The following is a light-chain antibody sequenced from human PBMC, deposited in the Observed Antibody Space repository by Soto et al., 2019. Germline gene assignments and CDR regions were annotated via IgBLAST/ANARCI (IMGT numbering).Light chain of an antibody. CDR1: SSNTGSNT. V-gene: IGLV1-44*01. CDR3: AAWDDSLNGLV. CDR2: SNN. J-gene: IGLJ2*01. Sequence: QSVLTQPPSASGTPGQRVTISCSGSSSNTGSNTVNWYQQLPGTAPKLLIYSNNQRPSGVPDRFSGSKSGTSASLAISGLQSEDEAEYYCAAWDDSLNGLVFGGGTKLTVL.